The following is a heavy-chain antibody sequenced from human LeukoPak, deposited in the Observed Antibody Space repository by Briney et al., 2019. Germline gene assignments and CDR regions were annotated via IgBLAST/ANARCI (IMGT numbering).Heavy chain of an antibody. J-gene: IGHJ3*02. CDR1: GGSVSSYY. D-gene: IGHD7-27*01. CDR3: ATLSNWGDAFDI. CDR2: IYTSGST. Sequence: SETLSLTCTVSGGSVSSYYWSWIRQPAGKGQEWIGRIYTSGSTNYNPSLKSRVTMSVDTSKNQFSLKLSSVTAADTAVYYCATLSNWGDAFDIWGQGTMVTVSS. V-gene: IGHV4-4*07.